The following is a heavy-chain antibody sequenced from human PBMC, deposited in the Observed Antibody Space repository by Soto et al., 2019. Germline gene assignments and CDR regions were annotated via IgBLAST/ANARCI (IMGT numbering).Heavy chain of an antibody. CDR1: GFTFSILE. Sequence: LGGSLRLSCAASGFTFSILEMHWVRQAEGKGLEWVSSINTAGRTKYYAEYVKGRFTIARDNARNSLFLQMNSLRAEDTAVYYCARAECSSPDCLTAYYSYGLDVWGQGSTVTVSS. D-gene: IGHD3-9*01. V-gene: IGHV3-48*03. CDR2: INTAGRTK. CDR3: ARAECSSPDCLTAYYSYGLDV. J-gene: IGHJ6*02.